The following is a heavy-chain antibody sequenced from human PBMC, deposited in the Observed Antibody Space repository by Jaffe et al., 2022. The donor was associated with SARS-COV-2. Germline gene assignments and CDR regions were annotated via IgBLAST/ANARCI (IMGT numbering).Heavy chain of an antibody. D-gene: IGHD3-9*01. CDR2: ISGSGGRT. Sequence: EVQLLESGGGLVHPGGSLRLSCAASGFGFSNYAMNWVRQAPGQGLEWVSGISGSGGRTYHAESVKGRFTISRDNSKNTLYLQMNSLRADDTAVYYCANTPTSLYDTGGCWGQGTLVTVSS. CDR1: GFGFSNYA. V-gene: IGHV3-23*01. CDR3: ANTPTSLYDTGGC. J-gene: IGHJ4*02.